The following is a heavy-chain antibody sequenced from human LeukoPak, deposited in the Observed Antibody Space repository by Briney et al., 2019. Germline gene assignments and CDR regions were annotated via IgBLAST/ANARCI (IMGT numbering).Heavy chain of an antibody. V-gene: IGHV4-59*08. CDR1: GGSISSYY. J-gene: IGHJ4*02. D-gene: IGHD6-19*01. CDR3: ARRGSSGWYGY. CDR2: IYYSGST. Sequence: SETLSLTCTVSGGSISSYYWSWIRQPPGKGLEWIGYIYYSGSTNYNPSLKSRVTISVDTSKNQFSLKLSSVTAADTAVYYCARRGSSGWYGYWGQGTLVTVSS.